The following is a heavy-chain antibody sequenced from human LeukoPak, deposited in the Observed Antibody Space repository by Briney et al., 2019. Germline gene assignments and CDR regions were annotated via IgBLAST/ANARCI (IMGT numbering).Heavy chain of an antibody. J-gene: IGHJ4*02. D-gene: IGHD5-18*01. CDR1: GGSFSGYY. Sequence: TPSEILSLTCAVYGGSFSGYYWSWIRQPPGKGLEWIGEINHSGSTNYNPSLKSRVTISVDTSKNQFSLKLSSVTAADTAVYYCAREVRGYSYGSSSWGQGTLVTVSS. CDR3: AREVRGYSYGSSS. CDR2: INHSGST. V-gene: IGHV4-34*01.